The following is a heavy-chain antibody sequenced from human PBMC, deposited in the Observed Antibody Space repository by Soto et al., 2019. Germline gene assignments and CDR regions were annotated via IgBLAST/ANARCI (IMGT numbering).Heavy chain of an antibody. CDR1: GFTVSSNY. CDR3: ARVEYCSGGSCYVSGAFDI. CDR2: IYSGGST. D-gene: IGHD2-15*01. Sequence: GGSLRLSCAASGFTVSSNYMSWVRQAPGKGLEWVSVIYSGGSTYYADSVKGRFTISRHNSKNTLYLQMNSLRAEDTAVYYCARVEYCSGGSCYVSGAFDIWGQGTMVTVSS. J-gene: IGHJ3*02. V-gene: IGHV3-53*04.